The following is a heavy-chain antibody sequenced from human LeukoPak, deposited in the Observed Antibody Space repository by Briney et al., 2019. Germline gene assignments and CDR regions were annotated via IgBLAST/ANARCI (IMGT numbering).Heavy chain of an antibody. D-gene: IGHD2-15*01. CDR1: GFTFSNDG. J-gene: IGHJ4*02. V-gene: IGHV3-48*01. CDR3: ARDGVALY. Sequence: GGSLRLSCAASGFTFSNDGMSWVRQAPGKRPEWISYINSRSSDIHYADSVRGRFTIYRDNVRNSLFLQMNSLRAEDTAVYFCARDGVALYWGQGTLVTVSS. CDR2: INSRSSDI.